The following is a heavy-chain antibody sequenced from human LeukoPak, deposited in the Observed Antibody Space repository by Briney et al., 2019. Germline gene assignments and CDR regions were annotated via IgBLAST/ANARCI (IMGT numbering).Heavy chain of an antibody. CDR3: ARGVYYDTSDTSFDP. V-gene: IGHV4-39*07. D-gene: IGHD3-22*01. Sequence: SETLSLTCTVSGGAISTSNDYWGWSRQPRGKGLDWIGYIFYSGSTYYTPSPKSRVTISLDTSTNQFSLKLNSVTAADTAVYYCARGVYYDTSDTSFDPWGQGTLVTVSS. CDR1: GGAISTSNDY. CDR2: IFYSGST. J-gene: IGHJ5*02.